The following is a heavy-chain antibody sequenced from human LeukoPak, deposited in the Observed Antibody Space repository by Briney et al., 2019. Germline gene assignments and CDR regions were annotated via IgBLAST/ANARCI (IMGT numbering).Heavy chain of an antibody. V-gene: IGHV4-61*02. CDR2: IYTSGST. CDR3: GRDFSWELPFDY. D-gene: IGHD1-26*01. Sequence: PSQTLSLTCTVSGGSISSGSYYRSWIRQPAGKGLAWIGRIYTSGSTNYNPSLKSRVTISVDTSKNQFPLKLSSVTAADTAVYYCGRDFSWELPFDYWGPGTLVTVSS. CDR1: GGSISSGSYY. J-gene: IGHJ4*02.